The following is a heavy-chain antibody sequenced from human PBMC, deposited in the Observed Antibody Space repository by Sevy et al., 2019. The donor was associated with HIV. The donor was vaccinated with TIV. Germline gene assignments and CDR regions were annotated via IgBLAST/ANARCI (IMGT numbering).Heavy chain of an antibody. CDR2: INEHGSTN. J-gene: IGHJ4*02. CDR3: ARAIGAGAAY. Sequence: GGSLRLSCAASGLIFNDYWMHWVRQAPGKGLEWVANINEHGSTNYYLDSVKGRFTISRDNAKNSLFLQMNSLRVDDTAVYYSARAIGAGAAYWGQGTPVIVSS. V-gene: IGHV3-7*03. D-gene: IGHD6-13*01. CDR1: GLIFNDYW.